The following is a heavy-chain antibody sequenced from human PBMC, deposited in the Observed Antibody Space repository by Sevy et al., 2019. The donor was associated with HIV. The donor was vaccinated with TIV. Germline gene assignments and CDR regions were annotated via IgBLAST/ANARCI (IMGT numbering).Heavy chain of an antibody. Sequence: GGSLRLSCAASGFSFSNYAMSWVRQGPGMGLEWVAAISGSGLSTYYADSVKGRFTISRDNSKKTLHLQMKSLRVEDTAVYYCAKVKIAAVAGAVDFDYWGQGTLVTVSS. D-gene: IGHD6-19*01. V-gene: IGHV3-23*01. J-gene: IGHJ4*02. CDR3: AKVKIAAVAGAVDFDY. CDR2: ISGSGLST. CDR1: GFSFSNYA.